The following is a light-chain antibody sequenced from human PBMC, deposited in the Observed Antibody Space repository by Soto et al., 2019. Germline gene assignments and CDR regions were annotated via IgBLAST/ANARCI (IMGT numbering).Light chain of an antibody. V-gene: IGLV2-14*03. J-gene: IGLJ1*01. Sequence: QSALTLPASVSGSPGQSITISCTGTSSDVGAYDYVSWYQQHPGKAPKLLIYDVTTRPSGVSNRFSGSKSGNTASLTISGLETDDEAEYYCSSFTSTFTLVFGTGTKVTVL. CDR3: SSFTSTFTLV. CDR1: SSDVGAYDY. CDR2: DVT.